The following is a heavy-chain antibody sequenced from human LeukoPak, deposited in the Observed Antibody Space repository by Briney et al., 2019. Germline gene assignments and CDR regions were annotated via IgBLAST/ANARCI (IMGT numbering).Heavy chain of an antibody. CDR3: ARAYYRDVDY. CDR2: INHSGST. D-gene: IGHD4-17*01. V-gene: IGHV4-34*01. J-gene: IGHJ4*02. Sequence: SETLSLTCAVYGGSFSGYYWSWIRQPPGEGLEWIGEINHSGSTNYNPSLKSRVTISVDTSKNQFSLKLSSVTAADTAVYYCARAYYRDVDYWGQGTLVTVSS. CDR1: GGSFSGYY.